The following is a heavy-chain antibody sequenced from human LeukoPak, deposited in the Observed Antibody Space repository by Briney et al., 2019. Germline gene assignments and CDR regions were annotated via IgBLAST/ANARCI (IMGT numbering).Heavy chain of an antibody. CDR1: GYTFTGYY. CDR3: ARDPSITIFGVVIKYYFDY. V-gene: IGHV1-2*02. D-gene: IGHD3-3*01. CDR2: INPNSGGT. Sequence: ASVKVSCTASGYTFTGYYMHWVRQAPGQGLEWMGWINPNSGGTNYAQKFQGRVTMTRDTSISTAYMELSRLRSDDTAVYYCARDPSITIFGVVIKYYFDYWGQGTLVTVSS. J-gene: IGHJ4*02.